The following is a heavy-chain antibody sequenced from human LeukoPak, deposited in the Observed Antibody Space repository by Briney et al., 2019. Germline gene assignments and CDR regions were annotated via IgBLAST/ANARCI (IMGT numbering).Heavy chain of an antibody. J-gene: IGHJ6*02. CDR1: GYTFTGYY. V-gene: IGHV1-2*02. Sequence: ASVKVSCKASGYTFTGYYMHWVRQAPGQGLEWMGWINPNSGSTNYAQKFQGRVTMTRDTSISTAYMELSRLRSDDTAVYYCAGEAVSGAVAGTTKASKAKYYYYGMDVLGQGTTVTVSS. CDR3: AGEAVSGAVAGTTKASKAKYYYYGMDV. D-gene: IGHD6-19*01. CDR2: INPNSGST.